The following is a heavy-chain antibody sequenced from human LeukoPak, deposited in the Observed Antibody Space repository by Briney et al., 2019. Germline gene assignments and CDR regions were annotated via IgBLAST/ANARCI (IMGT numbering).Heavy chain of an antibody. CDR2: IIPIFGTA. D-gene: IGHD1-26*01. Sequence: GASVKVSGKASAGTFSSYAISWVRQAPGQGLECMGGIIPIFGTANYAQKFQGRVTITADESTSTAYMELSSLRSEDTAVYYCAREEGVGEPFDYWGQGTLVTVSS. V-gene: IGHV1-69*01. J-gene: IGHJ4*02. CDR3: AREEGVGEPFDY. CDR1: AGTFSSYA.